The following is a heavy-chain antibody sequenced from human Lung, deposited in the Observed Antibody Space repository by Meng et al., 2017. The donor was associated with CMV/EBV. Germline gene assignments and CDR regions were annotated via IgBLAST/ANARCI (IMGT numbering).Heavy chain of an antibody. CDR1: GYTFTNYF. CDR3: ARDSSGSYYGAFDI. V-gene: IGHV1-46*01. J-gene: IGHJ3*02. CDR2: INTGSGST. D-gene: IGHD1-26*01. Sequence: AXVXVSXXASGYTFTNYFMHWVRQGPGQGLEWMGVINTGSGSTNYAQKFQGRVSMTRDTSTSTVYMEVSSLRSEDTAVYFCARDSSGSYYGAFDIWGRGTXVTVSS.